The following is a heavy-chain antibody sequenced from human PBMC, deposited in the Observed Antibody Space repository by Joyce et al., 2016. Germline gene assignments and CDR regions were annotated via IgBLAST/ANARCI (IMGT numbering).Heavy chain of an antibody. CDR1: GGTFGNYA. J-gene: IGHJ5*02. V-gene: IGHV1-69*01. Sequence: QVQLVQSGAEVKKPGSSMKVSCSASGGTFGNYASNRVRQAPGQGLEWMGGIIPFYETVEYAQKFEGRGTITADESTTTAYLELTRLRSADTAIYFCATGQGTSFAVPFDPWGQGTLVTVTS. CDR3: ATGQGTSFAVPFDP. D-gene: IGHD2-2*01. CDR2: IIPFYETV.